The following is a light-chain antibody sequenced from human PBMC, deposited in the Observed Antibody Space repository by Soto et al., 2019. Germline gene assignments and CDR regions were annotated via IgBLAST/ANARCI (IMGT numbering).Light chain of an antibody. J-gene: IGKJ1*01. CDR3: QQYHVWPKWT. CDR1: KSVGGD. V-gene: IGKV3D-15*01. Sequence: PGQGSSLSCMASKSVGGDLVWYQQHPGQAPRLLIYDASNRATGIPPRFSGSGSGTEFTLTISSLQSEDSAVYFCQQYHVWPKWTFGPGTKVDIK. CDR2: DAS.